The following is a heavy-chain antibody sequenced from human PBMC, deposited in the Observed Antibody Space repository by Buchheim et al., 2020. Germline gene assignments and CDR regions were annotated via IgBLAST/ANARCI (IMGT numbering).Heavy chain of an antibody. CDR3: ARVKVRGFGELLRDY. J-gene: IGHJ4*02. CDR2: IYYSGST. CDR1: GGSISSGGYY. Sequence: QVQLQESGPGLVKPSQTLSLTCTVSGGSISSGGYYWSWICQHPGKGLEWIGYIYYSGSTYYNPSLKSRVTISVHTSKHQFSLKLSAVTAADTAVYYCARVKVRGFGELLRDYWGQGTL. D-gene: IGHD3-10*01. V-gene: IGHV4-31*03.